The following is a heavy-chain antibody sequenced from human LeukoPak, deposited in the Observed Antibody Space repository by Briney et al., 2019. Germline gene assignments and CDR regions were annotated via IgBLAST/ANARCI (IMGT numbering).Heavy chain of an antibody. CDR3: ARGPNPNYYDSSGYYPL. J-gene: IGHJ4*02. Sequence: ASVKVSCKASGYTFTGYYMHWVRQAPGQGLEWMGWINPNSGGTNYAQKFQGRVTMTRDTSISTAYMELSSLRSEDTAVYYCARGPNPNYYDSSGYYPLWGQGTLVTVSS. V-gene: IGHV1-2*02. CDR2: INPNSGGT. CDR1: GYTFTGYY. D-gene: IGHD3-22*01.